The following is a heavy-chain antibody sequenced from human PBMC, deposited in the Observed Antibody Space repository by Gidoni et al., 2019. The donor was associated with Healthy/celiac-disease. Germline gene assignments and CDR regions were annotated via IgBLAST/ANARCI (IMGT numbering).Heavy chain of an antibody. CDR3: ARAAGWLDP. CDR2: ISRSGNTK. Sequence: QVQLVESGGGLVKPGGSLRLSCAASGFPFSDYYMGWIRQAPGKGLEWISYISRSGNTKDYADSVKGRFTVSRDNAKKSGYLQMNSLRAEDTAVYYCARAAGWLDPWGQGTLVTVSS. CDR1: GFPFSDYY. J-gene: IGHJ5*02. V-gene: IGHV3-11*01.